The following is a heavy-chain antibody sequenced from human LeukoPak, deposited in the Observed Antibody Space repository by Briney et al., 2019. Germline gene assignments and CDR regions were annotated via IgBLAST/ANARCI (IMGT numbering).Heavy chain of an antibody. J-gene: IGHJ2*01. V-gene: IGHV6-1*01. CDR3: ARAPGVAEVGRLDL. CDR2: TYYRSKWYN. D-gene: IGHD7-27*01. Sequence: SQTLSLTCAISGDSLSSNSATWNWVRQSPSRGLEWLGRTYYRSKWYNDYAVSVKGRVTINPDASKKQFSLQLNSATAADTAVYYCARAPGVAEVGRLDLWGRGTLVTVSS. CDR1: GDSLSSNSAT.